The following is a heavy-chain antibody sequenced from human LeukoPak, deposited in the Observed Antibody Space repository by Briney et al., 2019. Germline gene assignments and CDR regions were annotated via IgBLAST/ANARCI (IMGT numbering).Heavy chain of an antibody. CDR1: GFTFSSYA. Sequence: GGSLRLSCAASGFTFSSYAMHWVRQAPGEGLEWVADISYDGSNKYYADSVKGRFTISRDNSKNTLYLQMNSLRAEETAVFYCGRDIGQELVQAFDIWGQGTMVTVSS. V-gene: IGHV3-30*01. D-gene: IGHD6-13*01. CDR3: GRDIGQELVQAFDI. CDR2: ISYDGSNK. J-gene: IGHJ3*02.